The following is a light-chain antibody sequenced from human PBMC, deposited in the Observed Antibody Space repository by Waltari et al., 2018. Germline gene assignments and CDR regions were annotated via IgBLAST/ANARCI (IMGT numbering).Light chain of an antibody. CDR3: QQGYSTP. CDR1: QSISSY. Sequence: DIQMTQSPSSLSASVGDRVTITCRASQSISSYLNWYQQKPGKAPKLLIYAASSLQSGVPSRFSGSGSWTDFTLTISSLQPEDFATYYCQQGYSTPFGPGTKVDIK. V-gene: IGKV1-39*01. CDR2: AAS. J-gene: IGKJ3*01.